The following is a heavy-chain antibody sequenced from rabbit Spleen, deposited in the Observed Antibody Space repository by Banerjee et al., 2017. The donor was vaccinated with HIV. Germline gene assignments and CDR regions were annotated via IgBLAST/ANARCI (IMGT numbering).Heavy chain of an antibody. V-gene: IGHV1S40*01. Sequence: QSLEESGGGLVKPGASLTLTCTASGLSFISGYYMCWVRQAPGKGLEWIACIGAGSGGTTYYANWAKGRFTISKTSSTTVTLQMTSLTVADTATYFCARFYAGYGDFGYAAMWGQGTLVTVS. J-gene: IGHJ3*01. CDR3: ARFYAGYGDFGYAAM. CDR2: IGAGSGGTT. D-gene: IGHD7-1*01. CDR1: GLSFISGYY.